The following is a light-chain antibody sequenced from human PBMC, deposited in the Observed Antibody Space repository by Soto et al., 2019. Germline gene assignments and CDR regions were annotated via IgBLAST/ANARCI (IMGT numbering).Light chain of an antibody. CDR3: QQYFEWPPLT. CDR2: GAS. V-gene: IGKV3-15*01. CDR1: ETVATN. J-gene: IGKJ1*01. Sequence: ELVMTQSPATLSVSPGERATLSCRASETVATNLAWYQQKPGQAPRLLISGASTRAAGISDRFRGSGSGTEFTPTIRSLRSEDSSVVYCQQYFEWPPLTFGQGTKVDI.